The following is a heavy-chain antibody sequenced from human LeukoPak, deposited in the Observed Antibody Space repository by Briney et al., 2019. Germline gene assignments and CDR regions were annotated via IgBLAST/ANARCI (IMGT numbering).Heavy chain of an antibody. V-gene: IGHV4-59*01. Sequence: SETLSLTCTVSGVSISSYYWSWIRQPPGKGLEWIGYIYYSGSTNYNPSLKSRVTISVDTSKNQFSLKLSSVTAADTAVYYCARFDGYNANYFDYWGQGTLVTVSS. CDR2: IYYSGST. J-gene: IGHJ4*02. CDR1: GVSISSYY. D-gene: IGHD5-24*01. CDR3: ARFDGYNANYFDY.